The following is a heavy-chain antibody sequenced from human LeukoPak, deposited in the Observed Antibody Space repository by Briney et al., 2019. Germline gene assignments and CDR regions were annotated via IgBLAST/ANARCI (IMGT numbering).Heavy chain of an antibody. D-gene: IGHD5-18*01. J-gene: IGHJ4*02. CDR1: GITFSNYA. Sequence: GGSLRLSCVASGITFSNYAVSWVRQAPEKGLDWVSVISGSAHKIRYADSVKGRFTISRDNSENIVYLQMSNLRAEDTAVYYCAGRVTGYSSGYVYWGQGTLVTVSS. CDR2: ISGSAHKI. V-gene: IGHV3-23*01. CDR3: AGRVTGYSSGYVY.